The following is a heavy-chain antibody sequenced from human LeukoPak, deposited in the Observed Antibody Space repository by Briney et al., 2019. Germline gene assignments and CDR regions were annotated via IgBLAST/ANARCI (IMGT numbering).Heavy chain of an antibody. CDR2: ISGSGGST. CDR3: AKDDHGGSGWRDYFDY. J-gene: IGHJ4*02. D-gene: IGHD6-19*01. CDR1: GFTFSSYA. V-gene: IGHV3-23*01. Sequence: GGSLRLSCAASGFTFSSYAMSWVRQAPGKGLEWVSAISGSGGSTYYADSVKGHLTISRDNSKNTLYLQMNSLRAEDTAVYYCAKDDHGGSGWRDYFDYWGQGTLVTVSS.